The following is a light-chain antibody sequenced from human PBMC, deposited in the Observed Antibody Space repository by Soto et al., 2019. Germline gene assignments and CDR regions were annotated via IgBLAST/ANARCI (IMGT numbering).Light chain of an antibody. CDR3: QQYNKWPLT. V-gene: IGKV3-15*01. J-gene: IGKJ4*01. Sequence: EIVMTQSPATLSVSPGERATLSYRASQSVSSNLAWYQQKPGQAPRLLIYVASTRATGVPARFSGSGSGTDFTLTISSLQSEDFAVYYCQQYNKWPLTFGGGTKVEIK. CDR1: QSVSSN. CDR2: VAS.